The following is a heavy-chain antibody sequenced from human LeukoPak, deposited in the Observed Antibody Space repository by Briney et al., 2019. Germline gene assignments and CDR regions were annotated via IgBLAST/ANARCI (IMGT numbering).Heavy chain of an antibody. CDR3: ARDNDSSGYYDAFRY. D-gene: IGHD3-22*01. Sequence: SGTLSLTCAVSGGAISSSNWWSWVRQPPGKGLEWIGEIYHSGSTNYNPSLKSRVTISVDKSKNQFSLKLSSVTAADTAVYYCARDNDSSGYYDAFRYWGQGTLVTVSS. CDR1: GGAISSSNW. J-gene: IGHJ4*02. CDR2: IYHSGST. V-gene: IGHV4-4*02.